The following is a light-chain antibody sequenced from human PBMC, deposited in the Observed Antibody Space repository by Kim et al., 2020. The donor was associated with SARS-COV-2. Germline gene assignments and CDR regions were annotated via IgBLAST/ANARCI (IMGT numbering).Light chain of an antibody. CDR2: GAT. Sequence: SRGERAPLACRASQSVSSSYLAWYQQKPGKAPRLLTYGATSRATGIPDRFSGSGSGTDFTLTISRLEPEDFAVYYCQQYGSSPRYTFGQGTKLEI. V-gene: IGKV3-20*01. CDR3: QQYGSSPRYT. CDR1: QSVSSSY. J-gene: IGKJ2*01.